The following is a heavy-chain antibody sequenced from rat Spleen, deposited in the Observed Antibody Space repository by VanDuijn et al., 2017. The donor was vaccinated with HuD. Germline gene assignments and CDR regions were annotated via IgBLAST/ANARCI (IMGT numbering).Heavy chain of an antibody. Sequence: EVQLVESGGGLVQPGRSLKLSCAASGFTFSNYGMAWVRQAPTKGLEWVASITNSGGSTYYRDSVKGRFTISRDNAKSTLYLQMDSLRSEDTATYYCTTDRPNYGGAHGYFDFWGPGTMVTVSS. CDR1: GFTFSNYG. V-gene: IGHV5-27*01. CDR2: ITNSGGST. J-gene: IGHJ1*01. CDR3: TTDRPNYGGAHGYFDF. D-gene: IGHD1-11*01.